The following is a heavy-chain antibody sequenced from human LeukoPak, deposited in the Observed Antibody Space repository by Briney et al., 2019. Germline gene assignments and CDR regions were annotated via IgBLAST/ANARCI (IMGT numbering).Heavy chain of an antibody. D-gene: IGHD1-1*01. Sequence: SVKVSCKASGGTFSSYAISWVRQAPGQGLEWMGGIIPIFGTANYAQKFQGRVTITTDESTSTAYMELSSLRSEDTVVYYCARDKSNVPDAFDIWGQGTMVTVSS. V-gene: IGHV1-69*05. CDR2: IIPIFGTA. CDR3: ARDKSNVPDAFDI. J-gene: IGHJ3*02. CDR1: GGTFSSYA.